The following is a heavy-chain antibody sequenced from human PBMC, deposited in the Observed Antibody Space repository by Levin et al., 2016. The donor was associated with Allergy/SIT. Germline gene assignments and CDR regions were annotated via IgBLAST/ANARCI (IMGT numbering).Heavy chain of an antibody. J-gene: IGHJ4*02. V-gene: IGHV4-34*01. D-gene: IGHD3-10*01. CDR3: ARDLPWGGLDY. CDR2: INHSGST. Sequence: WIRQPPGKGLEWIGEINHSGSTNYNPSLKSRVTISVDTSKNQFSLQLNSVTPEDTAVYYCARDLPWGGLDYWGQGTLVTVSS.